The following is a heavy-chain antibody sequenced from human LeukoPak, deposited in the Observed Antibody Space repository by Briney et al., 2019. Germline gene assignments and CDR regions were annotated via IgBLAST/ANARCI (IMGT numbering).Heavy chain of an antibody. V-gene: IGHV4-38-2*02. CDR2: IYHSGST. D-gene: IGHD3-10*01. CDR3: ARRRTYYYGSGTHFDY. Sequence: PSETLSLTCTVSGYSISSGYYWGWIRQPPGKGLEWIGSIYHSGSTYYNPSLKSRVTISVDTSKNQFSLKLSSVTAADTAVYYCARRRTYYYGSGTHFDYWGQGTLVTVSS. J-gene: IGHJ4*02. CDR1: GYSISSGYY.